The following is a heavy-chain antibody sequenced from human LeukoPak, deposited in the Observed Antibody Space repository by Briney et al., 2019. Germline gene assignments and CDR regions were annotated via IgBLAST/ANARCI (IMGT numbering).Heavy chain of an antibody. CDR3: TRDYGGFDY. CDR2: ISYDGTNK. V-gene: IGHV3-30-3*01. D-gene: IGHD4-23*01. Sequence: GGSLRLSCAASGFTLINYAMHWVRQAPGKGLEWVAIISYDGTNKFYADSVKGRFTISRDNAKNSLYLQMNSLKTEDTAVYYCTRDYGGFDYWGQGTLVAVSS. CDR1: GFTLINYA. J-gene: IGHJ4*02.